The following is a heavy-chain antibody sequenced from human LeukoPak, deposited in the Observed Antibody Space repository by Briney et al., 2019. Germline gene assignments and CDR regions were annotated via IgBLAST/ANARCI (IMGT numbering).Heavy chain of an antibody. CDR1: GGTFSSYA. CDR3: ASIGIFGVVINYYYGMDV. CDR2: IIPIFGTA. J-gene: IGHJ6*02. V-gene: IGHV1-69*13. D-gene: IGHD3-3*01. Sequence: ASVKVSCKASGGTFSSYAISWVRQAPGQGLEWMGGIIPIFGTANYAQKFQGRVTITADESTSTAYMELSSLRSEDTAVYYCASIGIFGVVINYYYGMDVWGQGTTVTVSS.